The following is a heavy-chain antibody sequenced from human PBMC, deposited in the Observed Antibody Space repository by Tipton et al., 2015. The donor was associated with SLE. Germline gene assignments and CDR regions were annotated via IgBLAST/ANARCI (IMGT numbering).Heavy chain of an antibody. V-gene: IGHV4-34*01. CDR3: ARGVAAAGYYFDY. J-gene: IGHJ4*02. CDR2: INHSGST. D-gene: IGHD6-13*01. Sequence: LSCAVYGGSFSGYYWSWIRQPPGKGLEWIGEINHSGSTNYNPSLKSRVTISVDTSKNQFSLKLSSVTAADTAVYYCARGVAAAGYYFDYWGQGTLVTVSS. CDR1: GGSFSGYY.